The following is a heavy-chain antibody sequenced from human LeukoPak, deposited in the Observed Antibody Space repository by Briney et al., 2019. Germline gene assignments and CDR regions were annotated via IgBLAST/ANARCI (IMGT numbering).Heavy chain of an antibody. CDR2: ISNDGGGT. Sequence: RGSLRLSCAASGFIFKNYGLIRVRQAPGKGLEWVSAISNDGGGTNYADFVKGRFTISRDNSKNTLFLQMNSLRAEDTALYYCAKGSSGYFVDLWGQGTLVTVSS. CDR3: AKGSSGYFVDL. J-gene: IGHJ5*02. CDR1: GFIFKNYG. D-gene: IGHD3-22*01. V-gene: IGHV3-23*01.